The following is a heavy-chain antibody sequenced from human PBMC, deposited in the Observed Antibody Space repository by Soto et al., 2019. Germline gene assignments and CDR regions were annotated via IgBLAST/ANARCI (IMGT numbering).Heavy chain of an antibody. CDR1: GYTFTGYY. CDR3: ARELGAAAGTFGY. Sequence: ASLKVSCKASGYTFTGYYMHWVRQAPGQGLEWMGWINPNSGGTNYAQKFQGWVTMTRDTSTSTAYMELSRLRSDDTAVYYCARELGAAAGTFGYWGQGTLVTVSS. D-gene: IGHD6-13*01. V-gene: IGHV1-2*04. J-gene: IGHJ4*02. CDR2: INPNSGGT.